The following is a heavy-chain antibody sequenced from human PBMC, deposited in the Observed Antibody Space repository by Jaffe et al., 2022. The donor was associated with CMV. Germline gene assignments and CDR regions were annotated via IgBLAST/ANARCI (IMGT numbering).Heavy chain of an antibody. CDR2: ISWNSGSI. Sequence: EVQLVESGGGLVQPGRSLRLSCAASGFTFDDYAMHWVRQAPGKGLEWVSGISWNSGSIGYADSVKGRFTISRDNAKNSLYLQMNSLRAEDTALYYCAKGAGGYGDYDLHPSYWGQGTLVTVSS. CDR1: GFTFDDYA. J-gene: IGHJ4*02. D-gene: IGHD4-17*01. V-gene: IGHV3-9*01. CDR3: AKGAGGYGDYDLHPSY.